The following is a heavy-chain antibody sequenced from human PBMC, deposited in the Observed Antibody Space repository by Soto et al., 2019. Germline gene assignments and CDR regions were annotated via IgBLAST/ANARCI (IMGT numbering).Heavy chain of an antibody. D-gene: IGHD1-1*01. J-gene: IGHJ3*02. CDR3: ARRELEPTNNDAFHI. V-gene: IGHV4-39*01. Sequence: SETLSLTCAVSGGSISSSNHYWDWIRQPPGKGPEWIGRIYYSGSTYYNPSLKSRVTISVDTSKNQFSLKLSSVTAADTAVYYCARRELEPTNNDAFHIWGQGTTVTV. CDR1: GGSISSSNHY. CDR2: IYYSGST.